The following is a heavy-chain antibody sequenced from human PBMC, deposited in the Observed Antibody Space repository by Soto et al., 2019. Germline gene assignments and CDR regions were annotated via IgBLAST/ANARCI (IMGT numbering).Heavy chain of an antibody. J-gene: IGHJ6*02. V-gene: IGHV1-18*01. Sequence: QVQLVQSGAEVKKPGASVTVSCKASGYTFTTYGVSWVRQDPGQGLEWLGWINGYNGNGKYAENLQGRVTMTTDTLTSAAYMELRSLRSDDTAVYYCARMGDVPYYYYGMDVWGQGTTVTVSS. CDR2: INGYNGNG. CDR1: GYTFTTYG. CDR3: ARMGDVPYYYYGMDV. D-gene: IGHD3-16*01.